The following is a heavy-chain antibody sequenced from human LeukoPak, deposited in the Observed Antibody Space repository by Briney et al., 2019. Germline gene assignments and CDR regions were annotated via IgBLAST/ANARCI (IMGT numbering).Heavy chain of an antibody. D-gene: IGHD1-1*01. CDR2: ISAYNGNT. V-gene: IGHV1-18*01. CDR1: GYTFTSYG. J-gene: IGHJ6*02. Sequence: ASVKVSCKASGYTFTSYGLSWVRQAPGQGLEWVGWISAYNGNTNYAQKLQGRVTMPTNTSTSTAYMELRSLRSDDTAVYYCARDGASGTTNYYGMDVWGQGTTVTVSS. CDR3: ARDGASGTTNYYGMDV.